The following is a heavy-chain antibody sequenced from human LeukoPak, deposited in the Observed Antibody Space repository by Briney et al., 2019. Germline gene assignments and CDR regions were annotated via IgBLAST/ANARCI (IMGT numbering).Heavy chain of an antibody. CDR2: IYYSGST. D-gene: IGHD3-10*01. J-gene: IGHJ4*02. V-gene: IGHV4-59*08. Sequence: SETLSLTCTVSGGSISSYYWSWIRQPPGKGLERIGYIYYSGSTNYNPSLKSRVTISVDTSKNQFSLKLSSVTAADTAVYYCARHLVVRGVMGYFDYWGQGTLVTVSS. CDR3: ARHLVVRGVMGYFDY. CDR1: GGSISSYY.